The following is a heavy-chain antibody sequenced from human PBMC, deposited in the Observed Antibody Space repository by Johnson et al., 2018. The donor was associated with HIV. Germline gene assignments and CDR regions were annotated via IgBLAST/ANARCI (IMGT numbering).Heavy chain of an antibody. Sequence: VQLVESGVNLVQPGRSLRLSCAASGFSFEEYAMHWVRQAPGKGLEWVANIKQDGSDKYYVDSVKGRVTISRDNARNSLYLQMNSLRAEDTAVYYCAREGPAAYIWAFDIWGQGTMVTVSS. CDR1: GFSFEEYA. CDR2: IKQDGSDK. J-gene: IGHJ3*02. D-gene: IGHD2-2*01. CDR3: AREGPAAYIWAFDI. V-gene: IGHV3-7*01.